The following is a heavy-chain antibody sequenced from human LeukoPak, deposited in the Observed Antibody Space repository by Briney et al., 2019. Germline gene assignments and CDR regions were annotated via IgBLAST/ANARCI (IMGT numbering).Heavy chain of an antibody. D-gene: IGHD2-2*01. CDR2: IRYDGSNK. Sequence: GGSLRLSCAASGFTVSSNYMSWVRQAPGKGLEWVAFIRYDGSNKYYADSVKGRFTISRDNSKNTLYLQMNSLRAEDTAVYYCAKDFRQLLSRVDAFDIWGQGTMVTVSS. V-gene: IGHV3-30*02. J-gene: IGHJ3*02. CDR1: GFTVSSNY. CDR3: AKDFRQLLSRVDAFDI.